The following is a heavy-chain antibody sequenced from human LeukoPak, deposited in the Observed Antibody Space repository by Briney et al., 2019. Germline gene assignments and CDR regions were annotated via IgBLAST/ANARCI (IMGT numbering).Heavy chain of an antibody. CDR1: GDSVSSNSAA. D-gene: IGHD3-10*01. CDR2: TYYRSKWYN. V-gene: IGHV6-1*01. J-gene: IGHJ4*02. Sequence: SQTLSLTCAISGDSVSSNSAAWNWIRQSPSRGLEWLGRTYYRSKWYNDYALSVKSRITINPDTSKNQFSLQLNSVTPEDTAVYYCARGVLSALIPGKLDYWGQGTLVTVSS. CDR3: ARGVLSALIPGKLDY.